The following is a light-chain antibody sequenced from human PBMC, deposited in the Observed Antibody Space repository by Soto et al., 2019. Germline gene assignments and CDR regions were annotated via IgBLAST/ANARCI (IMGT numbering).Light chain of an antibody. V-gene: IGKV1-5*01. CDR1: QSISSW. CDR2: AAS. Sequence: DIQMTQSPSTLSASVEDRVTITCRASQSISSWLAWYQQKPGKAPKLLMYAASSLESGVPSRFSGSASGTEFTLTISSLQPDDFATYYCQQHNTYPLTFGGGTKVDIK. CDR3: QQHNTYPLT. J-gene: IGKJ4*01.